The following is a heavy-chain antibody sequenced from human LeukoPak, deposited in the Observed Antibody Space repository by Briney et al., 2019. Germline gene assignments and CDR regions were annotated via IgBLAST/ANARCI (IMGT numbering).Heavy chain of an antibody. J-gene: IGHJ4*02. V-gene: IGHV3-7*01. CDR2: IKTDGSQK. CDR3: VRGLLEWLRLETYYFDY. Sequence: GGTLRLSCAASGFTFSSYGMSWVRQAPGKGLEWVATIKTDGSQKYYVDSVKGRFSISRDSANNSLYLQMISLTADDTATYYCVRGLLEWLRLETYYFDYWGQGTLVTVSS. CDR1: GFTFSSYG. D-gene: IGHD3-3*01.